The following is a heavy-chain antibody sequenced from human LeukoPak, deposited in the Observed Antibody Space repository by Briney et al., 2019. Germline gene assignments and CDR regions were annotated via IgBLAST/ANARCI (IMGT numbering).Heavy chain of an antibody. CDR1: GFIFSDYY. J-gene: IGHJ4*02. Sequence: PGGSLRLSCAASGFIFSDYYMAWIRQAPGKGLECVSYISIGATTIYYADSVKGRFTISRDNAKNSLYLQMNSLRAEDTAVYYCASTWFSGSYWVDYWGQGTLVTVSS. CDR3: ASTWFSGSYWVDY. CDR2: ISIGATTI. V-gene: IGHV3-11*04. D-gene: IGHD1-26*01.